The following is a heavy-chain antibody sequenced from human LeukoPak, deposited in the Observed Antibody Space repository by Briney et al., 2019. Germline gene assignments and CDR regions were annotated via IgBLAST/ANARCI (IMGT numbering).Heavy chain of an antibody. CDR1: GFTFSSYS. D-gene: IGHD6-19*01. Sequence: GGSLRLSCAASGFTFSSYSMNWVRQAPGKGLEWVSSISSSSSYIYYADSVKGRFTISRDSAKNSLYLQMNSLRAEDTAVYYCARGLAGSGWYPPDAFDIWGQGTMVTVSS. J-gene: IGHJ3*02. CDR3: ARGLAGSGWYPPDAFDI. V-gene: IGHV3-21*01. CDR2: ISSSSSYI.